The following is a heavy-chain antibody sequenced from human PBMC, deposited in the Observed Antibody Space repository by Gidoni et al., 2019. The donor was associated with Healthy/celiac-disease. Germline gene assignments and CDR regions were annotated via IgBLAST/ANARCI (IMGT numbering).Heavy chain of an antibody. CDR3: AREEGQQLVRGPFDY. Sequence: QVQLVQSGAEVKKPGASVKFSCKASGYTFTSYYMHWVRQAPGKGLEWRGIINPSGGSTSYAQKFQGRVTMTRDTSTSTVYMELSSLRSEDTAVYYCAREEGQQLVRGPFDYWGQGTLVTVSS. CDR1: GYTFTSYY. J-gene: IGHJ4*02. D-gene: IGHD6-13*01. V-gene: IGHV1-46*03. CDR2: INPSGGST.